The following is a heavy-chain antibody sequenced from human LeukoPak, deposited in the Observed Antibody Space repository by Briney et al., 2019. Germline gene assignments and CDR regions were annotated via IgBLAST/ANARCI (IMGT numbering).Heavy chain of an antibody. CDR2: INPNSGGT. CDR1: GYTFTSYG. D-gene: IGHD1-26*01. Sequence: ASVKVSCKASGYTFTSYGISWVRQAPGQGLEWMGWINPNSGGTNYAQKFQGRVTMTRDTSISTAYMELSRLRSDDTAVYYCASGSYWDGAFDIWGQGTMVTVSS. J-gene: IGHJ3*02. V-gene: IGHV1-2*02. CDR3: ASGSYWDGAFDI.